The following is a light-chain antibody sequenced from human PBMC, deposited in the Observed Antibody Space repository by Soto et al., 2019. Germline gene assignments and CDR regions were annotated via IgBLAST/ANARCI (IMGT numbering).Light chain of an antibody. CDR2: RAS. CDR3: QHRYNASWT. Sequence: DIQMTQSPSSLSASVGDRVTITCRASQSIRSYLNWYQQKPGKAPKLLISRASSLHSGVPSMFSGSGSGTDFTLTISSLQSEDFAAYYCQHRYNASWTSGQGTKV. CDR1: QSIRSY. J-gene: IGKJ1*01. V-gene: IGKV1-39*01.